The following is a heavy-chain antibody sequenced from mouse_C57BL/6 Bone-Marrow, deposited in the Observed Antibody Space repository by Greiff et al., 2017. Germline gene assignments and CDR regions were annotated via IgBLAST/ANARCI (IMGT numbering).Heavy chain of an antibody. Sequence: VHVKQSGAELVRPGASVKLSCTASGFHIKDDYMHWVKQRPEQGLEWIGWIDPENGDTEYASKFQGKATITVDTSSNTAYLQLSSLTSEDTAVYYCTRIAYWGQGTLVTVSA. V-gene: IGHV14-4*01. J-gene: IGHJ3*01. CDR3: TRIAY. CDR2: IDPENGDT. CDR1: GFHIKDDY.